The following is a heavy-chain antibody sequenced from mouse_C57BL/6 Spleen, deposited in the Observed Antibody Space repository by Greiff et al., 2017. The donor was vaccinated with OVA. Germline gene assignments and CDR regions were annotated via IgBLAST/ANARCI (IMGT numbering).Heavy chain of an antibody. CDR3: TSLYGSSYGYFDV. J-gene: IGHJ1*03. D-gene: IGHD1-1*01. CDR1: GFTFSSYA. V-gene: IGHV5-9-1*02. CDR2: ISSGGDYI. Sequence: EVKLQESGEGLVKPGGSLKLSCAASGFTFSSYAMSWVRQTPEKRLEWVAYISSGGDYIYYADTVKGRFTISRDNARNTLYLQMSSLKSEDTAMYYCTSLYGSSYGYFDVWGTGTTVTVSS.